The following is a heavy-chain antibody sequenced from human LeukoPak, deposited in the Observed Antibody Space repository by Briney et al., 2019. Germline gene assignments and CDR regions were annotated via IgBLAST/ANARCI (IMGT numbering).Heavy chain of an antibody. CDR2: ISSSSSYI. J-gene: IGHJ1*01. Sequence: PGGSLRLSCAASGFTFSSYSMNWVRQAPGKGLEWVSSISSSSSYIYYADSVKGRFTISRDNAKNSLYLQMNSLRAEDTAVYYCAPGIAARHYYFFQHWGQGTLVTVSS. CDR3: APGIAARHYYFFQH. CDR1: GFTFSSYS. D-gene: IGHD6-6*01. V-gene: IGHV3-21*01.